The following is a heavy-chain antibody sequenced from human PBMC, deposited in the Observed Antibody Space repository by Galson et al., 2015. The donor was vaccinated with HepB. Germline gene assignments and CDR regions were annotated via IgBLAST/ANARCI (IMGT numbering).Heavy chain of an antibody. CDR3: ARDYYYDSSGYDAFDI. CDR1: GYTLTELS. CDR2: FDPEDGET. D-gene: IGHD3-22*01. Sequence: SVKVSCKVSGYTLTELSMHWVRQAPGKGLEWMGGFDPEDGETIYAQKFQGRVTMTEDTSTDTAYMELSSLRSEDTAVYYCARDYYYDSSGYDAFDIWGQGTMVTVSS. J-gene: IGHJ3*02. V-gene: IGHV1-24*01.